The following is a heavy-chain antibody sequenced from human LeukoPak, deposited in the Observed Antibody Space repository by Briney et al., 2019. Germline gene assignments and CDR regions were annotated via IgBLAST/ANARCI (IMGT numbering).Heavy chain of an antibody. CDR2: ISHDGSDD. D-gene: IGHD7-27*01. Sequence: GGSLRLSCVASGLSFSTYGMHWVRQFPGKGLEWVALISHDGSDDYYGDSVKGRFTISRDNSQNTLYLQMNSPGPEDTALYYCVAPSTVPSNWETLEYWGHGTLVTVSS. V-gene: IGHV3-30*03. CDR3: VAPSTVPSNWETLEY. CDR1: GLSFSTYG. J-gene: IGHJ4*01.